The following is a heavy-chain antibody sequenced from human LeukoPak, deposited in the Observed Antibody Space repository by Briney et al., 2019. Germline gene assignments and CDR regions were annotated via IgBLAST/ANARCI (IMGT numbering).Heavy chain of an antibody. CDR2: IYPGDSDA. D-gene: IGHD1-26*01. J-gene: IGHJ4*02. CDR1: GYIFNTAW. V-gene: IGHV5-51*01. CDR3: ARLAYISGSYPFDY. Sequence: GESLKISCKASGYIFNTAWIGWVRQMPGKGLEWMGMIYPGDSDAKYSPSFQGQVTISADRSINSAFLQWSSLKASDTAMYYCARLAYISGSYPFDYWGQGTLVTVSS.